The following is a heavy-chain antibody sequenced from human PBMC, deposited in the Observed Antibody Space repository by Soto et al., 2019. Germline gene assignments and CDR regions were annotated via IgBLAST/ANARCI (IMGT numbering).Heavy chain of an antibody. D-gene: IGHD3-10*01. Sequence: EVQLVESGGGLVQPGGSLRLSCAASGFTFSSYSMNWVRQAPGKGLEWVSYISSSSSTIYYADSVKGRFNISRDNGKNSLYLQMNSLRDEDTAVYYCARGDYYGSGSYYNDGYWGQGTLVTVSS. J-gene: IGHJ4*02. CDR2: ISSSSSTI. V-gene: IGHV3-48*02. CDR1: GFTFSSYS. CDR3: ARGDYYGSGSYYNDGY.